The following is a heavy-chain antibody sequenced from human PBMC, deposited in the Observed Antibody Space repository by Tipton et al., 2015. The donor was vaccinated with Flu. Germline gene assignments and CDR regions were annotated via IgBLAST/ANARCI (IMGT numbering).Heavy chain of an antibody. J-gene: IGHJ6*02. CDR3: ARDWDRVTLVQYHGMDV. Sequence: QLVQSGAEVKKPGASVKVSCKASGYTFTNYGLSWVRQAPGQGLEWMAWISGHNGDTNYAQKFQGRVTMTTDTSTSTVYMELRSLTSDDTAVYYCARDWDRVTLVQYHGMDVWGQGTTVTV. D-gene: IGHD2-8*02. V-gene: IGHV1-18*01. CDR1: GYTFTNYG. CDR2: ISGHNGDT.